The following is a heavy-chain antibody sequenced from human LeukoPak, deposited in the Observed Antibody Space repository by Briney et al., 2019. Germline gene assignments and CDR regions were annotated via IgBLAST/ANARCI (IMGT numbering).Heavy chain of an antibody. Sequence: APVKVSCKASGYTFTGYYMHWVRQAPGQGLEWMGWINPNSGGTNYAQKFQGRVTMTRDTSISTAYMELSRLRSDDTAVYYCARAAELTYYVYYYYYMDVWGKGTTVTVSS. CDR2: INPNSGGT. CDR1: GYTFTGYY. D-gene: IGHD3-10*02. J-gene: IGHJ6*03. CDR3: ARAAELTYYVYYYYYMDV. V-gene: IGHV1-2*02.